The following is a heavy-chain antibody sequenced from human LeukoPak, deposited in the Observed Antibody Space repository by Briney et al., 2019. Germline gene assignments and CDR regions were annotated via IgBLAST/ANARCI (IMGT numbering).Heavy chain of an antibody. CDR1: GFTFSSYA. V-gene: IGHV3-23*01. CDR2: ISGSGGST. D-gene: IGHD1-26*01. J-gene: IGHJ4*02. Sequence: GGSLRLSCVVSGFTFSSYAMSWVRQAPGKGLEWVSGISGSGGSTYYADSVKGRFTISRDNSKDTLYLQMNSLRAEDTAVYYCAKGLRYIAYSGTYLFDYWGQGTLVTVSS. CDR3: AKGLRYIAYSGTYLFDY.